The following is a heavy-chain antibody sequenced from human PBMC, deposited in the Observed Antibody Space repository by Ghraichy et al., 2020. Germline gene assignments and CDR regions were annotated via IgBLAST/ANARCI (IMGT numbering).Heavy chain of an antibody. CDR1: GGSISSSSYY. J-gene: IGHJ4*02. CDR2: IYYSGST. CDR3: ARLGAAGTGRYYFDY. V-gene: IGHV4-39*07. Sequence: SETLSLTCTVSGGSISSSSYYWGWIRQPPGKGLEWIGSIYYSGSTYYNPSLKSRVTISVDTSKNQFSLKLSSVTAADTAVYYCARLGAAGTGRYYFDYWGQGTLVTVSS. D-gene: IGHD6-13*01.